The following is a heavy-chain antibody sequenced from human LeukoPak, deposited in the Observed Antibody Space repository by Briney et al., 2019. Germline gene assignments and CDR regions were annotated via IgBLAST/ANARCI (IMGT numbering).Heavy chain of an antibody. V-gene: IGHV4-38-2*01. D-gene: IGHD1-7*01. CDR1: GYSISRGYY. CDR3: ARTGTGYYFDS. J-gene: IGHJ4*02. Sequence: SETLSLTCAVSGYSISRGYYWGWIRQPPGRGLEWIGTIYYSGGTYHNPSLKSRVTISVDTSKNQFSLRLRSVTAADTAVYYCARTGTGYYFDSGGQGTLVTVSS. CDR2: IYYSGGT.